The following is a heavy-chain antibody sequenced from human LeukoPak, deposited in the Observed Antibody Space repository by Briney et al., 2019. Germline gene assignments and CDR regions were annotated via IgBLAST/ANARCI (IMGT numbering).Heavy chain of an antibody. CDR3: AKASGVIVVVSPEDY. Sequence: SGGSLRLSCAASGFTFSSYAMSWVRQAPGKGLEWVSAISGSGGSTYYADSVKGRFTISRDNSKNTLYLQMNSLRAEDTAVYYCAKASGVIVVVSPEDYWGQGTLVTVSS. D-gene: IGHD3-22*01. V-gene: IGHV3-23*01. CDR1: GFTFSSYA. CDR2: ISGSGGST. J-gene: IGHJ4*02.